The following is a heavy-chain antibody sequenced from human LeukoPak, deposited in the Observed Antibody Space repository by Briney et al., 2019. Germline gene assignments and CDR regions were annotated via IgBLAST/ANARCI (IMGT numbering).Heavy chain of an antibody. CDR1: GYTFTSYY. J-gene: IGHJ3*02. CDR2: INPSGGST. V-gene: IGHV1-46*01. D-gene: IGHD4-23*01. CDR3: ARTTVVTPSSHAFDI. Sequence: ASVKVSCKASGYTFTSYYMHWVRQAPGQGLEWMGIINPSGGSTSYAQKFQGRVTMTRDTSTSTVYMELSSLRSEDTAVYYCARTTVVTPSSHAFDIWGQGTMVTVSS.